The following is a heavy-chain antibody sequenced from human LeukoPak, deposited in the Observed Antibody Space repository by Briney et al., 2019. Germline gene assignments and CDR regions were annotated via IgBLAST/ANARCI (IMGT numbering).Heavy chain of an antibody. CDR3: ARAGSIYYYYYYMDV. CDR2: IYYSGST. D-gene: IGHD1-1*01. J-gene: IGHJ6*03. Sequence: SETLSLTCTVSGYSISSGYYWGWIRQPPGKGLEWIGSIYYSGSTYYNPSLKSRVAMSVDTSKNQFSLKLSSVTAADTAVYYCARAGSIYYYYYYMDVWGKGTTVTVSS. V-gene: IGHV4-38-2*02. CDR1: GYSISSGYY.